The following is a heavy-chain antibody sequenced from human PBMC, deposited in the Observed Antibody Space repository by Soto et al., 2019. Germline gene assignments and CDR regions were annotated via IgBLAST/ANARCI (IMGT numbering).Heavy chain of an antibody. V-gene: IGHV1-46*01. CDR2: INPHGGST. J-gene: IGHJ5*02. Sequence: ASVKVSCKVPGDTFTSYYLNWVRQAPGQGLEWMGVINPHGGSTKYAQKSQGRVTMTRDTSRSTVYMELRSLRSDDTAIYYCARSSGGNFGIIIEGSNWFDPWGQGTLVTVSS. D-gene: IGHD3-3*01. CDR1: GDTFTSYY. CDR3: ARSSGGNFGIIIEGSNWFDP.